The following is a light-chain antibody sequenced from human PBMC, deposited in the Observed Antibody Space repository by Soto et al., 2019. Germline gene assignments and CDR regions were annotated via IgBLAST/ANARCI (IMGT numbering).Light chain of an antibody. CDR3: HYYSAVWT. Sequence: DIQMTQSPSTLSASVGDRVTITCRASQSISSYLNWYQQKPGKAPKVLIYDASSLESGVPSRFIGSGSGTHFILTISSLQPDDFATYYCHYYSAVWTFGQGTKVDI. CDR2: DAS. J-gene: IGKJ1*01. CDR1: QSISSY. V-gene: IGKV1-5*01.